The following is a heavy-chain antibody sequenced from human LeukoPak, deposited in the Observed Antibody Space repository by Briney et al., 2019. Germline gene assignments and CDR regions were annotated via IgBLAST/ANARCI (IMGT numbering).Heavy chain of an antibody. V-gene: IGHV4-59*01. CDR1: GGSISSYY. J-gene: IGHJ4*02. CDR2: IYYSGST. CDR3: ARSVGATPGSFDY. Sequence: PSETLSLTCTVSGGSISSYYWSWIRQPPGKGLEWIGYIYYSGSTNYNPSLKSRVTISVDTSKNQFSLKLSSVTAADTAVYYCARSVGATPGSFDYWGQGTLATVSS. D-gene: IGHD1-26*01.